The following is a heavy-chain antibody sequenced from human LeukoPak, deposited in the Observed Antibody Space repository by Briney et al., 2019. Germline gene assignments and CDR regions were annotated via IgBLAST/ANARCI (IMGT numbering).Heavy chain of an antibody. CDR2: IKQDGSEK. CDR3: ARDGQLARSYYYYYMDV. J-gene: IGHJ6*03. D-gene: IGHD2-2*01. V-gene: IGHV3-7*01. CDR1: GFTFSSYW. Sequence: GGSLRLSXAASGFTFSSYWMSWVRQAPGKGLEWVTNIKQDGSEKYYVDSVKGRFTISRDNAKNSLYLQMNSLRAEDTAVYYCARDGQLARSYYYYYMDVWGKGTTVTVSS.